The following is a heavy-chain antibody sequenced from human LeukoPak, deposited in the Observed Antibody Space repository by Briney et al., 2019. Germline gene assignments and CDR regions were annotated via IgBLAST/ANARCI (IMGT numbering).Heavy chain of an antibody. V-gene: IGHV3-11*05. D-gene: IGHD1-14*01. CDR2: INHLGSQT. CDR1: GFTFKDFY. J-gene: IGHJ4*02. Sequence: PGGSLRLSCAASGFTFKDFYMSWVRQAPGKGLEWVSYINHLGSQTDYADSVKGRFTISRDNAKNSLSLQMNNLSVDDTAVYYCVRARFTTFVYYWGRGTLVTVSS. CDR3: VRARFTTFVYY.